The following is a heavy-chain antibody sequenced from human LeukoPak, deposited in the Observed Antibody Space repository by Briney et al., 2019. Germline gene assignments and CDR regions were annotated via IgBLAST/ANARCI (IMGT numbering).Heavy chain of an antibody. Sequence: ASVKVSCKASGGTFSSYAISWVRQAPGQGLEWMGGIIPIFGTANYAQKFQGRVTITADESTSTAYMELSSLRSEDTAVYYCASGVGYYDSTHRGAFDIWGQGTMVTVSS. D-gene: IGHD3-22*01. J-gene: IGHJ3*02. CDR3: ASGVGYYDSTHRGAFDI. CDR2: IIPIFGTA. V-gene: IGHV1-69*13. CDR1: GGTFSSYA.